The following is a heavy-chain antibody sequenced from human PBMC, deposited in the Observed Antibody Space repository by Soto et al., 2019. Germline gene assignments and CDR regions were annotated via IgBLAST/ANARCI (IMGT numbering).Heavy chain of an antibody. D-gene: IGHD1-26*01. J-gene: IGHJ4*02. CDR3: ARTIGGATSWHIDY. Sequence: ASVKVSCKASGHTFTSYYMHWVRQAPGQGLEWMGTINPSGGSTRYAQKFQGRVTMTRDTSTSTVYMELSRLRSDDTAVYYCARTIGGATSWHIDYWGQGTLVTVSS. CDR2: INPSGGST. V-gene: IGHV1-46*01. CDR1: GHTFTSYY.